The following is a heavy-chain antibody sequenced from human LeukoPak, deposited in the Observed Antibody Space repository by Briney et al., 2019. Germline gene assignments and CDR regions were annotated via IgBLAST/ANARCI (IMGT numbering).Heavy chain of an antibody. CDR1: GFTFTSYE. V-gene: IGHV3-48*03. J-gene: IGHJ6*04. CDR3: ARLRGSGSPNYYYYGMDV. CDR2: ISSRGSTI. D-gene: IGHD3-10*01. Sequence: GGSLRLSCGGSGFTFTSYEINWVRQAPGKGLEWVSYISSRGSTIYYADSVKGRFTISRDNAKNSLYLQMNSLRAEDTAVYYCARLRGSGSPNYYYYGMDVWGKGTTVTVPS.